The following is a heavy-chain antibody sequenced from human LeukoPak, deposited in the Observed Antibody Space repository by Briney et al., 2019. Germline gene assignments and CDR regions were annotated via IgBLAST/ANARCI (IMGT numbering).Heavy chain of an antibody. Sequence: ASVKVSCKASGYTFTGYYMHWVRQAPGQGLEWMGWINPNSGGTNYAQKFQGRVTMTRDTSISTAYMELSRLRSDDTAVYYCARSPPVHSGWYKDYWGQGTLVTVSS. V-gene: IGHV1-2*02. CDR3: ARSPPVHSGWYKDY. CDR1: GYTFTGYY. J-gene: IGHJ4*02. CDR2: INPNSGGT. D-gene: IGHD6-19*01.